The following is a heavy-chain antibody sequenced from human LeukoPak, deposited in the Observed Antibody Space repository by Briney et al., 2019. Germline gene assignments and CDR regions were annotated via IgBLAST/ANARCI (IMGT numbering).Heavy chain of an antibody. CDR3: ATSHGILTGYPLDY. CDR1: GYTLTELS. Sequence: GASVKVSCKVPGYTLTELSMHWVRQAPGKGLEWMGGFDPEDGETIYAQKFQGRVTMTEDTSTDTAYMELSSLRSEDTAVYYCATSHGILTGYPLDYWGQGTLVTVSS. V-gene: IGHV1-24*01. D-gene: IGHD3-9*01. J-gene: IGHJ4*02. CDR2: FDPEDGET.